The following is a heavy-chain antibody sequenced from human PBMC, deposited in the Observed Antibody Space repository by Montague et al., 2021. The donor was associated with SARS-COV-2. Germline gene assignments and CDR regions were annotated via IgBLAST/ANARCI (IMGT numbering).Heavy chain of an antibody. V-gene: IGHV4-61*02. D-gene: IGHD5-12*01. CDR1: GGSISSGTYY. CDR2: ADTSGIT. J-gene: IGHJ4*02. Sequence: TLSLTCTVSGGSISSGTYYWSWVRQPAGKGLEWIGRADTSGITTYNPSLGSRITISIDTSANQFSLNLRSVTAADTAVYLCASEVETGWLSYFDNWGQGTLVAVSS. CDR3: ASEVETGWLSYFDN.